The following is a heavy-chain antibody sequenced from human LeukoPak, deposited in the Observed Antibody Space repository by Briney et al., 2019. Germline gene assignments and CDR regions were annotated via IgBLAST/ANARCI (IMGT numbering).Heavy chain of an antibody. CDR2: ISSDSSTI. D-gene: IGHD3/OR15-3a*01. CDR3: AREDSPKGMDV. J-gene: IGHJ6*02. Sequence: GGSLRLSCAASGFTFSDYYMSWLRQAPGKGLEWVSYISSDSSTIYYADSVKGRFTISRDNAKKSLYLQMNSLRTEDTAVYYCAREDSPKGMDVWGQGTTVTVSS. CDR1: GFTFSDYY. V-gene: IGHV3-11*04.